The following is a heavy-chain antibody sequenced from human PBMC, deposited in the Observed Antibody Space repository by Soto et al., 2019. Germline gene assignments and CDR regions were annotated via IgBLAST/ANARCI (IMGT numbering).Heavy chain of an antibody. CDR2: ISAYNGNT. Sequence: QVQLVQSGAEVKKPGASVKVSCKDYGYTFTRYGISWVRQAPGQGRAWMGWISAYNGNTNYSQKLQGRVTMTTDTSTSTAYMELRSLRSDDTAVYYCARDMQQLVQGTTWFDPWGQGTRVTVSS. CDR3: ARDMQQLVQGTTWFDP. D-gene: IGHD6-13*01. J-gene: IGHJ5*02. CDR1: GYTFTRYG. V-gene: IGHV1-18*01.